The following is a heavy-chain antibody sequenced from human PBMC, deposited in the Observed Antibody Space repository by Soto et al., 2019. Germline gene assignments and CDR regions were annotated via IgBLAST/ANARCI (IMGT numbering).Heavy chain of an antibody. CDR2: IKQDGSEK. Sequence: GESLKISCAASGFTFSSYWMSWVRQAPGKGLEWVANIKQDGSEKYYVDSVKGRFTISRDNAKNSLYLQMNSLRAEDTAVYYCARAEYCSGGSCGRFDPWGQGTLVTVSS. V-gene: IGHV3-7*01. CDR1: GFTFSSYW. J-gene: IGHJ5*02. D-gene: IGHD2-15*01. CDR3: ARAEYCSGGSCGRFDP.